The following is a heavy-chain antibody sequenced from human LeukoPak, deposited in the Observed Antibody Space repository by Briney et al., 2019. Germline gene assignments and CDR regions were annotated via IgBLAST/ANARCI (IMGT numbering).Heavy chain of an antibody. CDR2: MHDSGRT. J-gene: IGHJ6*01. CDR3: ARVCGAPAFYYYDIVV. Sequence: ASESLSLTCNVSGASITSESYFWSWMRHHPGKGLEWFGYMHDSGRTYYNASLKRRVTISVDTSKDQFSLKVNSVTAADTAVYYCARVCGAPAFYYYDIVVWGQATTV. V-gene: IGHV4-31*03. D-gene: IGHD3-3*01. CDR1: GASITSESYF.